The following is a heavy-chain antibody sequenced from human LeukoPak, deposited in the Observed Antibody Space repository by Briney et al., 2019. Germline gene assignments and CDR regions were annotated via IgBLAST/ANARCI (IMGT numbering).Heavy chain of an antibody. V-gene: IGHV1-69*05. Sequence: SVKVSCKASGGTFSSYAISWVRQAPGQGLEWMGGIITIFGTANYAQKFQGRVTITTDESTSTAYMELSSLRSEDTAVYYCAREASYSSSWYNHFDYWGQGTLVTVSS. D-gene: IGHD6-13*01. CDR3: AREASYSSSWYNHFDY. CDR1: GGTFSSYA. CDR2: IITIFGTA. J-gene: IGHJ4*02.